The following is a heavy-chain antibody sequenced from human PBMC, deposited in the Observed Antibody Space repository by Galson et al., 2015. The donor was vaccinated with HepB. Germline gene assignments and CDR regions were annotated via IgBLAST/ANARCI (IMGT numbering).Heavy chain of an antibody. D-gene: IGHD2-2*01. V-gene: IGHV1-3*01. CDR3: ARDFLDALVPAAILGY. J-gene: IGHJ4*02. Sequence: SVKVSCKASGYTFTSYAMHWVRQAPGQRLEWMGWINAGNGNTKYSQKFQGRVTITRDTSASTAYMELSSLRSEDTAVYYCARDFLDALVPAAILGYWGQGTLVTVAS. CDR1: GYTFTSYA. CDR2: INAGNGNT.